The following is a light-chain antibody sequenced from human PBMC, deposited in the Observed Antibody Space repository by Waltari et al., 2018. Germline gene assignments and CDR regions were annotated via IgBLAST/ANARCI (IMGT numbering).Light chain of an antibody. CDR1: QSIGTY. CDR3: QQSKITPWT. Sequence: EIQMTQSPSSLSASVGDTVTITCRASQSIGTYVNWYQHKPGKAPKVLIYAASSLHSGVPARFSGSASGTDFTLTIISLQPEDFGTYYCQQSKITPWTFGQGTKVEIK. CDR2: AAS. J-gene: IGKJ1*01. V-gene: IGKV1-39*01.